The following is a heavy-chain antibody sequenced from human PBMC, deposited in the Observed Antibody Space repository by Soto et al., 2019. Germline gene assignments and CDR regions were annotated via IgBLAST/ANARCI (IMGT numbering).Heavy chain of an antibody. CDR3: ARYYDFWSGHSKRYYFDY. CDR1: GGSISSYY. CDR2: IYYSGST. Sequence: SETLSLTCTVSGGSISSYYWSWIRQPPGKGLEWIGYIYYSGSTNYNPSLKSRVTISVDTSKNQFSLKLSSVTAADTAVYYCARYYDFWSGHSKRYYFDYWGQGTLVTVSS. D-gene: IGHD3-3*01. J-gene: IGHJ4*02. V-gene: IGHV4-59*08.